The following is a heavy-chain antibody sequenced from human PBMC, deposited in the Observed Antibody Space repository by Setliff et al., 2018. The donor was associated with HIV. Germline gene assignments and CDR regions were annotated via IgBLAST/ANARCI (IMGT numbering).Heavy chain of an antibody. CDR2: ISAYNGNT. D-gene: IGHD1-26*01. CDR3: ARDSEWGSYIFWTFDI. J-gene: IGHJ3*02. CDR1: GGSFNILG. Sequence: VTVSCKASGGSFNILGFTWVRQAPGQGLEWMGWISAYNGNTNYAQKLQGRVTMTTDTSTSTAYMELRSLRSDDTAVYYCARDSEWGSYIFWTFDIWGQGTMVTVSS. V-gene: IGHV1-18*01.